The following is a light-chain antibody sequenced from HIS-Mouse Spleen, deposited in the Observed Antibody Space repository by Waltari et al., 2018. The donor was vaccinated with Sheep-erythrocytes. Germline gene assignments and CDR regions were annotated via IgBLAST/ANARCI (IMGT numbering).Light chain of an antibody. CDR1: KLGENY. V-gene: IGLV3-1*01. J-gene: IGLJ3*02. Sequence: SYELTQPPSVSVSPGPTASIPCSGDKLGENYACRYQQKPGQSPVLVIYQDSKRPSGIPERFSGSNSGNTATLTISGTQAMDEADYYCQAWDSSTAWVFGGGTKLTVL. CDR2: QDS. CDR3: QAWDSSTAWV.